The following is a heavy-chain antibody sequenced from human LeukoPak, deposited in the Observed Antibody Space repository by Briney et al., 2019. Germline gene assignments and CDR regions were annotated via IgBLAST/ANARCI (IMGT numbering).Heavy chain of an antibody. Sequence: ASVKVSCKASGYTFTSYGISWVRQAPGQGLEWMGWISAYNGNTNYAQKLQGRVTMTTDTSTSTAYMELRSLRSDDTAVYYCARGLRVDTAMVTDFDYWGQGTLVTVSS. V-gene: IGHV1-18*01. CDR3: ARGLRVDTAMVTDFDY. CDR2: ISAYNGNT. CDR1: GYTFTSYG. D-gene: IGHD5-18*01. J-gene: IGHJ4*02.